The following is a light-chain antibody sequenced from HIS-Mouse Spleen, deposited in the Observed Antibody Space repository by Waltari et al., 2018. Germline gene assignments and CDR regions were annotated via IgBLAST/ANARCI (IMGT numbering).Light chain of an antibody. V-gene: IGLV6-57*04. CDR2: EDN. J-gene: IGLJ3*02. Sequence: NFMLTQPHSVSESPGKTVTISCTRSSGSIASNYAQWYQQRPGRAPTTVIYEDNQRPPGVPDRFSGSIDSSSNSASLTISGLKTEDEADYYCQSYDSSNLVFGGGTKLTVL. CDR1: SGSIASNY. CDR3: QSYDSSNLV.